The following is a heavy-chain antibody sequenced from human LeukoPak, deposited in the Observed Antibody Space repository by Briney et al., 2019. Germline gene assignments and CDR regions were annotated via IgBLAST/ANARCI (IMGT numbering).Heavy chain of an antibody. V-gene: IGHV1-18*01. D-gene: IGHD6-19*01. Sequence: ASVNVSCKASGYTFTSYGITWVRQAPGQGLEWKGWISAYNGNTNYAQKIQGRVTMTTDTSTSTAYMELRSLRSDDTAVYYCARDSSAVAGTYNWFDPWGQGTLVTVSS. CDR1: GYTFTSYG. J-gene: IGHJ5*02. CDR3: ARDSSAVAGTYNWFDP. CDR2: ISAYNGNT.